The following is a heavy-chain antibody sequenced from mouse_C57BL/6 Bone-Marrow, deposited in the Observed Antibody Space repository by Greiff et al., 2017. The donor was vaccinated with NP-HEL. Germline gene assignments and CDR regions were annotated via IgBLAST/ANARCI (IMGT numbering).Heavy chain of an antibody. J-gene: IGHJ4*01. CDR1: GYTFTSYW. Sequence: QVQLQQPGAELVKPGASVKLSCKASGYTFTSYWMHWVKQRPGQGLEWIGMIHPNSGSTNYNEKFKSKATLTVDKSASTAYMQLSSLTSEDSAVYYCARESYSYYGGYAMDYWGQGTSVTVSS. D-gene: IGHD2-12*01. CDR3: ARESYSYYGGYAMDY. V-gene: IGHV1-64*01. CDR2: IHPNSGST.